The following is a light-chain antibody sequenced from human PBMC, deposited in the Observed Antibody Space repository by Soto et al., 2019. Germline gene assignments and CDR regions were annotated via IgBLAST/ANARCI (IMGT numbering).Light chain of an antibody. CDR3: QVWDSSSDHYV. J-gene: IGLJ1*01. V-gene: IGLV3-21*02. Sequence: SYELTQPPSGSVAPGQTARITCGGNNIGSKTVHWYQQKPGQAPVLVVYTDTDRPSGIPERFSGSNSGNTATLTTSRVEAGDEADYYCQVWDSSSDHYVFGTGTKVTVL. CDR2: TDT. CDR1: NIGSKT.